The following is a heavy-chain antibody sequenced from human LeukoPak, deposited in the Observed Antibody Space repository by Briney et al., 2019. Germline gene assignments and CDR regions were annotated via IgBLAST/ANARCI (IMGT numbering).Heavy chain of an antibody. J-gene: IGHJ3*02. CDR3: ARTGDLYAFDM. D-gene: IGHD7-27*01. V-gene: IGHV4-38-2*01. CDR1: DSAISSGDY. Sequence: NPSETLSLTCSVSDSAISSGDYCGWIRQPPGKGLEWIGTIYHSGSSSYNPSLKSRITISVDTSKKQFSLKLSSVTAADTAVYYCARTGDLYAFDMWGQGTMVIISS. CDR2: IYHSGSS.